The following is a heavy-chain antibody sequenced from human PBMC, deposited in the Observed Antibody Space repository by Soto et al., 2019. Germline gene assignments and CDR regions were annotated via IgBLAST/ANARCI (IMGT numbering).Heavy chain of an antibody. CDR3: TRDASRDSSARGWFDP. CDR1: GFTFRSFT. V-gene: IGHV3-21*01. D-gene: IGHD6-13*01. Sequence: GGSLRLSCAASGFTFRSFTMNWVRQAPGKGLEWVSTISSNSAYIYYTDALRGRFTISRDNAKNSLHLQMNSRRAEDTAVYYCTRDASRDSSARGWFDPWGQGTMVTVSS. CDR2: ISSNSAYI. J-gene: IGHJ5*02.